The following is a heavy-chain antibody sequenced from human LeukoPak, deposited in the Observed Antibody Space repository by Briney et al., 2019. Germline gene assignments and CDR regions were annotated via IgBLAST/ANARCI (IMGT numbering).Heavy chain of an antibody. CDR2: ISSSGGTT. D-gene: IGHD6-13*01. CDR3: ARFIAAPYYFDY. V-gene: IGHV3-23*01. CDR1: GFTFSSYA. J-gene: IGHJ4*02. Sequence: GGSLRLSCVASGFTFSSYAMGWVRQAAGKGLEWVSDISSSGGTTYYADSVKGRVTISRDNAKNSLYLQMNSLRAEDTAVYYCARFIAAPYYFDYWGRGTLVTVSS.